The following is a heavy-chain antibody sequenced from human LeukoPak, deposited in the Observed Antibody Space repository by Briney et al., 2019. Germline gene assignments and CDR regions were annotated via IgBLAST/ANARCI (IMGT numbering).Heavy chain of an antibody. Sequence: ASVKVSCKASGYTFTSYGISWVRQAPGQGLEWMGWISAYNGNTNYAQKLQGRVTMTTDTSTSTAHMELSSLTVEDTAVYYCATADKWEPLDYWGQGTLVTVSS. CDR1: GYTFTSYG. CDR2: ISAYNGNT. CDR3: ATADKWEPLDY. J-gene: IGHJ4*02. V-gene: IGHV1-18*01. D-gene: IGHD1-26*01.